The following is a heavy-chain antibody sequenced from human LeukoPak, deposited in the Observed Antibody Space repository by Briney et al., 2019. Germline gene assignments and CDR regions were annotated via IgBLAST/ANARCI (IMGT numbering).Heavy chain of an antibody. D-gene: IGHD2-2*02. CDR1: GFTFSSYA. Sequence: GGSLRLSCAASGFTFSSYAMHWVRQAPGKGLEWVAVISYDGSNKYYADSVKGRFTISRDNSKNTLYLQMNSLRAEDTAVYYCAKVGYTNVWLGPYYFDYWGQGTLVTVSS. CDR2: ISYDGSNK. V-gene: IGHV3-30-3*01. J-gene: IGHJ4*02. CDR3: AKVGYTNVWLGPYYFDY.